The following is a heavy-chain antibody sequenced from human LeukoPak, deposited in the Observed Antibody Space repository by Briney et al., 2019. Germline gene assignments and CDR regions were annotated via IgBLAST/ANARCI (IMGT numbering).Heavy chain of an antibody. J-gene: IGHJ3*02. CDR2: ISSSSSYI. V-gene: IGHV3-21*01. CDR3: ARDLSGWYIESDAFDI. Sequence: GGSLRLSCAASGFTFSSYGMHWVRQAPGKGLEWVSSISSSSSYIYYADSVKGRFTISRDNAKNSLYLQMNSLRAEDTAVYYCARDLSGWYIESDAFDIWGQGTMVTVSS. CDR1: GFTFSSYG. D-gene: IGHD6-19*01.